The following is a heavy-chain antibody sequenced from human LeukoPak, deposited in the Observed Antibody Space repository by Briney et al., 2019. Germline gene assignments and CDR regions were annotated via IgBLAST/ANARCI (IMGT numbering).Heavy chain of an antibody. CDR2: ISAYNGNT. CDR3: ARALIRLLLYPFDY. D-gene: IGHD3-22*01. J-gene: IGHJ4*02. CDR1: GYTFTSYG. V-gene: IGHV1-18*01. Sequence: ASVKVSCKASGYTFTSYGISWVRQAPGQGLEWMGWISAYNGNTNYAQKLQGRVTMTTDTSTSTAYMELRSLRSDDTAVYYCARALIRLLLYPFDYWGQGTLVTVSS.